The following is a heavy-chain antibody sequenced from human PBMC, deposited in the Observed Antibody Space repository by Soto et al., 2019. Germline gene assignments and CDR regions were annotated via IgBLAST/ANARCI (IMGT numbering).Heavy chain of an antibody. J-gene: IGHJ6*02. V-gene: IGHV1-18*04. CDR3: ARDVYDSWVGSGYYSYYYGMDL. CDR2: TSAYNGNT. D-gene: IGHD3-10*01. CDR1: GYTFTSYG. Sequence: QVQLVQSGAEVKKPGASVKVSCKGSGYTFTSYGISWVRQAPGQGLEWMGWTSAYNGNTNYAQKLKGRDTMTKVTTHSTAHMQPRSLRSDAPAVYSIARDVYDSWVGSGYYSYYYGMDLLGQGTTVTVSS.